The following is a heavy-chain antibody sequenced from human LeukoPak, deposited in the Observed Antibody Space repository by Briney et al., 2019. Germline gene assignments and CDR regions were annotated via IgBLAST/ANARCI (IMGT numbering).Heavy chain of an antibody. CDR2: IYHSGST. CDR3: ARRYGDYGEYYFDY. CDR1: GGSISSYY. D-gene: IGHD4-17*01. Sequence: PSETLSLTCTVSGGSISSYYWSWIRQPAGKGLEWIGYIYHSGSTYYNPSLKSRVTISVDRSKNQFSLKLSFVTAADTAVYYCARRYGDYGEYYFDYWGQGTLVTVSS. V-gene: IGHV4-59*12. J-gene: IGHJ4*02.